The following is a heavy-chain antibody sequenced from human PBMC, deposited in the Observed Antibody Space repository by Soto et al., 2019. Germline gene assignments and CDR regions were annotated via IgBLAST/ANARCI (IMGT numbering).Heavy chain of an antibody. J-gene: IGHJ4*02. CDR1: GFTFSDYG. D-gene: IGHD1-26*01. CDR3: ATFKWELLPFDY. V-gene: IGHV3-21*01. Sequence: GGSLRLSCASSGFTFSDYGLTWVRQAPGKGLEWVSSISRTGSNIYYADSVKGRFTISRDYARNSVYLQMNSLRAEDTAVYYCATFKWELLPFDYWGQGTLVTVSS. CDR2: ISRTGSNI.